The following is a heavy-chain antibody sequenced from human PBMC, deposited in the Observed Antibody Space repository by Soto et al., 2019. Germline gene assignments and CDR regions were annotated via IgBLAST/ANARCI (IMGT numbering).Heavy chain of an antibody. V-gene: IGHV3-66*01. CDR1: GLTVSTNY. J-gene: IGHJ6*02. CDR2: IYYGGTT. Sequence: EVQLVESGGGLVQPGGSLRISCAASGLTVSTNYMSWVRQAPGKGLEWVSIIYYGGTTYYADSVKGRFTISRDDFKNTLYLQMHSLRAEDTAVYYCARDYDTSRGDWAYYGIDVWGQGTTVTVSS. CDR3: ARDYDTSRGDWAYYGIDV. D-gene: IGHD3-9*01.